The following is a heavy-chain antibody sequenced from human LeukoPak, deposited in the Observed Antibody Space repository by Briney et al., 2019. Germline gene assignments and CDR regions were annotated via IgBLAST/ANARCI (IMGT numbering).Heavy chain of an antibody. J-gene: IGHJ4*02. CDR2: IYSGGST. D-gene: IGHD3-22*01. CDR1: GFTVSSNY. V-gene: IGHV3-53*01. Sequence: GGSLRLSCAASGFTVSSNYMSWLRQDPVKGLEWVSVIYSGGSTYYADSVKGRFTISRDNSKNTLYLQMNSLRAEDTAVYYCAGAGINYYYDSSGLDYWGQGTLVTVSS. CDR3: AGAGINYYYDSSGLDY.